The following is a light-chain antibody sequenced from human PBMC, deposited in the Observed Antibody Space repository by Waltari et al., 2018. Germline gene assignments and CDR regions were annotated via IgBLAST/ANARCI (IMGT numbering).Light chain of an antibody. CDR1: RGISNY. CDR3: LHHNNYPWA. CDR2: AAS. J-gene: IGKJ1*01. Sequence: DIKITQITYTMTASISDTITITCGATRGISNYLAWFQHRPGQVPRRLIYAASTLHAGVPSRFSGGGSGTQFTLTISGLQPEDSATYYCLHHNNYPWAFGQGTKVEIK. V-gene: IGKV1-17*03.